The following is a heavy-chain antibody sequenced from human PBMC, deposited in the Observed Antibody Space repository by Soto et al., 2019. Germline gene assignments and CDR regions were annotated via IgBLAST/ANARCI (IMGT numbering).Heavy chain of an antibody. D-gene: IGHD6-19*01. CDR3: ASDPVAGTYFDY. Sequence: QVQLVQSGAEVKKPGASVKVSCKASGYTFTTYGISWVRQAPGQGLEWMGWINAYNGNTNYAQKLQGRVTMTTDTSTITAYMELSSLSSDDTAVYYCASDPVAGTYFDYWGQRTLVTVSS. CDR1: GYTFTTYG. CDR2: INAYNGNT. V-gene: IGHV1-18*01. J-gene: IGHJ4*02.